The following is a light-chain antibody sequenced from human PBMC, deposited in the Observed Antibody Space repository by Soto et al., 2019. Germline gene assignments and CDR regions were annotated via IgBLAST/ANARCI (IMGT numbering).Light chain of an antibody. CDR1: TSNNGTNA. Sequence: QSVLTQSASASGTPGQRVTISCSGGTSNNGTNAVYWFHLLPGTAPKLLIYYSNDRPSGISDRFSGSKSGTSASLAISGLRPEDEADYYCAAWDDRLTGYVFATGTKVTVL. CDR3: AAWDDRLTGYV. V-gene: IGLV1-47*01. J-gene: IGLJ1*01. CDR2: YSN.